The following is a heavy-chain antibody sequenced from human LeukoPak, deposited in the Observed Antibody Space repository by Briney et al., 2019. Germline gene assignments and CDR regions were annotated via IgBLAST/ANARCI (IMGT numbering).Heavy chain of an antibody. CDR2: IYYSGST. D-gene: IGHD2-2*01. J-gene: IGHJ5*02. Sequence: SETLSLTCTVSGGSISSSSYYWGWIRQPPGKGLEWIGGIYYSGSTYYNPSLKSRVTISVDTSTNQFSLKLSSVTAADTAVYYCARDEIVVVPAARCNWFDPWGQGTLVTVSS. CDR1: GGSISSSSYY. V-gene: IGHV4-39*07. CDR3: ARDEIVVVPAARCNWFDP.